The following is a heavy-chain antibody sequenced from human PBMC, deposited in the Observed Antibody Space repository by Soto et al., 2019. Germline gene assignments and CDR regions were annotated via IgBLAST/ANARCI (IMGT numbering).Heavy chain of an antibody. Sequence: SETLSLTCTVSGGSISSGGYYWSWIRPHPGKGLEWIGYIYYSGSTYYNPSLKSRVTISVDTSKNQFSLKLSSVTAADTTVYYCARDHRSYSNPWGWFDPWGQGTLVTVSS. CDR3: ARDHRSYSNPWGWFDP. CDR1: GGSISSGGYY. CDR2: IYYSGST. V-gene: IGHV4-31*03. D-gene: IGHD4-4*01. J-gene: IGHJ5*02.